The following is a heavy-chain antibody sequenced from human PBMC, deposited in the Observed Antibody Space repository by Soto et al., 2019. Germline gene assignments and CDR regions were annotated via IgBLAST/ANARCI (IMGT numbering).Heavy chain of an antibody. CDR1: GGSISSGGYY. Sequence: PSETLSLTCTVSGGSISSGGYYWSWIRQHPGKGLEWIGYIYYSGSTYYNPSLKNRVTISVDTSKNQISMKLKSVNAADKATYYCARMNYYDTSGYPFDYWGQGMMVTVS. CDR3: ARMNYYDTSGYPFDY. J-gene: IGHJ4*02. V-gene: IGHV4-31*03. D-gene: IGHD3-22*01. CDR2: IYYSGST.